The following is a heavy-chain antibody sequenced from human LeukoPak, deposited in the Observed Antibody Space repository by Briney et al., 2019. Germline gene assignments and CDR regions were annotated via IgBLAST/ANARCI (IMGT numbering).Heavy chain of an antibody. Sequence: QAGDSLTLSCGASGFTFSDYVMIWVRQAPGKGLEGVSGITASGDRTFYGDSVRGRFTMSRDNSKNTVYVQMNSVRAEDRAVYYCGRGARKMDDYGGFFDFWGQGTLVTVSS. CDR3: GRGARKMDDYGGFFDF. J-gene: IGHJ4*02. CDR1: GFTFSDYV. V-gene: IGHV3-23*01. D-gene: IGHD4-23*01. CDR2: ITASGDRT.